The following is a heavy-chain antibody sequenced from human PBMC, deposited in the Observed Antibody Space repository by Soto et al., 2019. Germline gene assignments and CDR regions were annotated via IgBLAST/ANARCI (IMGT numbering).Heavy chain of an antibody. Sequence: PGGSLRLSCEASGFTFSSYAMHWVRQAPGKGLEWVAVISYDGSNKYYADSVKGRFTISRDNSKNTLYLQMNSLRAEDTAVYYCARGSYSSSWYVPYFDYWGQGTLVTVSS. V-gene: IGHV3-30-3*01. D-gene: IGHD6-13*01. CDR2: ISYDGSNK. CDR1: GFTFSSYA. J-gene: IGHJ4*02. CDR3: ARGSYSSSWYVPYFDY.